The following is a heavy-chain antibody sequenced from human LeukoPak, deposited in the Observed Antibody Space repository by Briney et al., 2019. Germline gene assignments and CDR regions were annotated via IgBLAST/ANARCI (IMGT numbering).Heavy chain of an antibody. CDR3: ATDRVQYCSSTSCRKEAFDI. V-gene: IGHV4-59*01. D-gene: IGHD2-2*01. CDR2: IYYSGST. CDR1: GGSISSYY. J-gene: IGHJ3*02. Sequence: SETLSLTCTVSGGSISSYYWSWIRQPPGKGLEWIGYIYYSGSTNYNPSLKSRVTISVDTSKNQFSLKLSSVTAADTAVYYCATDRVQYCSSTSCRKEAFDIWGQGTMVTVSS.